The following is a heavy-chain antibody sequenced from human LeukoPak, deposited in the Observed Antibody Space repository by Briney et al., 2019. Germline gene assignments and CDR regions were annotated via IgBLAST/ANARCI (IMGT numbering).Heavy chain of an antibody. Sequence: SETLSLTCTVSGGSISSYYWSWIRQPPGKGLEWIGYIYYSGSTNYNPSLKSRVTISVDTSKNQFSLKLSSVNAAATAVYYCARRGSSWYDWSANWFDPWGQGTLVTVSP. CDR1: GGSISSYY. V-gene: IGHV4-59*08. CDR3: ARRGSSWYDWSANWFDP. J-gene: IGHJ5*02. D-gene: IGHD6-13*01. CDR2: IYYSGST.